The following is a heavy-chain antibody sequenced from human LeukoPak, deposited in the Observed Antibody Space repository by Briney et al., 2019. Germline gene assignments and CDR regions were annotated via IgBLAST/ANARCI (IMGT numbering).Heavy chain of an antibody. Sequence: GESLKISCKGSGYSFTSYWIGWVRQMPGKGLEWMGIIYPGDSDTRYSPSFQGQVTISADKSISTAYLQWSSLKASDTAMYYCAIRPPYYYGSGSLSYDYWGQGTLVTVSS. CDR1: GYSFTSYW. V-gene: IGHV5-51*01. J-gene: IGHJ4*02. D-gene: IGHD3-10*01. CDR3: AIRPPYYYGSGSLSYDY. CDR2: IYPGDSDT.